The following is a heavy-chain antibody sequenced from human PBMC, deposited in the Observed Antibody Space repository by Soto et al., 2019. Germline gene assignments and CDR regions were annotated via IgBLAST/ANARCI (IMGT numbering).Heavy chain of an antibody. CDR1: GYTYNRYQ. J-gene: IGHJ6*02. Sequence: ALVKVSCKASGYTYNRYQMHWVRQAPGEGLEWMEIINPSDGSTSYAQKLQGRVTMTRDTSTSTVYMELNSLRSEDTAVYYCARHLGMDVWGQGTTVTVSS. CDR3: ARHLGMDV. V-gene: IGHV1-46*02. CDR2: INPSDGST.